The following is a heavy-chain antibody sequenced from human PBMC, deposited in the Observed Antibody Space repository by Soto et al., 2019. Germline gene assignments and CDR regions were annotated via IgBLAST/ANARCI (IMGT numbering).Heavy chain of an antibody. CDR3: ARDIDDCSGGSCYSNYYYGMDV. J-gene: IGHJ6*02. CDR2: ISYDGSNK. V-gene: IGHV3-30-3*01. D-gene: IGHD2-15*01. Sequence: GGSLRLSCAASGFTFSSYAMHWVRQAPGKGLEWVAVISYDGSNKYYADSVKGRFTISRDNSKNTLYLQMNSLRAEDTAVYYCARDIDDCSGGSCYSNYYYGMDVWGQGTTVTVSS. CDR1: GFTFSSYA.